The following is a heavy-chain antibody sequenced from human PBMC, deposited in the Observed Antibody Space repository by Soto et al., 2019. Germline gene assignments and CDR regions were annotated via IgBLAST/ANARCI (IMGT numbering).Heavy chain of an antibody. J-gene: IGHJ5*02. CDR3: AHSSSRDYDILTGYYKAPWFDP. D-gene: IGHD3-9*01. CDR1: GFSLSTSGVG. Sequence: QITLKESGPTLVKPTQTLTLTCTFSGFSLSTSGVGMGWIRQPPGKALEWLALIYWDDDKRYSPSLKSRLTITKDTSKNQVVLTMTNMDPVDTATYYCAHSSSRDYDILTGYYKAPWFDPWGQGTLVTVSS. V-gene: IGHV2-5*02. CDR2: IYWDDDK.